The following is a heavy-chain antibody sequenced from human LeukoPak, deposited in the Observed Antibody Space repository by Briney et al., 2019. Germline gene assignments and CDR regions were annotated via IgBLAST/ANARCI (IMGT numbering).Heavy chain of an antibody. Sequence: PGGSLRLSCAASGFTFSSYSMTWVRQAPGKGLEWVSTISASGGSTYHADSVKGRFTISRDSSKNTLYLQMNSLRAEDTAVYYCAKDPYRASSGLVDYWGQGTLVTVSS. J-gene: IGHJ4*02. CDR2: ISASGGST. CDR3: AKDPYRASSGLVDY. D-gene: IGHD5-12*01. V-gene: IGHV3-23*01. CDR1: GFTFSSYS.